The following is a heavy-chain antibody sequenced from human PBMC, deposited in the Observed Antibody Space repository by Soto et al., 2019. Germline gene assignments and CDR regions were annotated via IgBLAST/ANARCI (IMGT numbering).Heavy chain of an antibody. V-gene: IGHV3-11*01. D-gene: IGHD1-1*01. CDR2: ISGSGDVI. Sequence: QVQVVESGGDLVKPGGSLRLSCAASGFTFRDYYMTWIRQAPGVGLEWVAHISGSGDVIQYADSVKGRFTLSRDNAQNSLYLQMNSLRVEDTAVYYCVRDGMNWNDLEHWGQGTLVTVSS. CDR1: GFTFRDYY. CDR3: VRDGMNWNDLEH. J-gene: IGHJ4*02.